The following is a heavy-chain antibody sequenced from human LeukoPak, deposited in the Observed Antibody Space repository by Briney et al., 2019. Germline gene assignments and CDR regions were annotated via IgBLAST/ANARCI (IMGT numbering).Heavy chain of an antibody. D-gene: IGHD2-2*01. CDR1: GGTFSSYA. Sequence: GASVKVFCKASGGTFSSYAISWVRQAPGQGLEWMGGIIPIFGTANYAQKFQGRVTITADKSTSTAYMELSSLRSEDTAVYYCAGASGDIVVVPAAYYYYYGMDVWGKGTTVTVSS. CDR3: AGASGDIVVVPAAYYYYYGMDV. V-gene: IGHV1-69*06. J-gene: IGHJ6*04. CDR2: IIPIFGTA.